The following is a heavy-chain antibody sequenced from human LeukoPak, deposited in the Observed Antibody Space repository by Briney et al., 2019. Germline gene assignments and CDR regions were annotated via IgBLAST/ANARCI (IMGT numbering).Heavy chain of an antibody. Sequence: GASVKVSCKASRYTFTGYYMHWVRQAPGQGLEWMGWINPNNGGTNYAQKFQGRVTMTRDTSISTAYMELSRLRSDDTAVYYCAGVWASITMVRGVIINGFDYWGQGTLVTVSS. V-gene: IGHV1-2*02. D-gene: IGHD3-10*01. CDR3: AGVWASITMVRGVIINGFDY. CDR1: RYTFTGYY. CDR2: INPNNGGT. J-gene: IGHJ4*02.